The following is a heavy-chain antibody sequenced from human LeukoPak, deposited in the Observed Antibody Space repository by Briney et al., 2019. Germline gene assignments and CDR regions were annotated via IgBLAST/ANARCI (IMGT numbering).Heavy chain of an antibody. V-gene: IGHV1-46*01. CDR3: ARDHRCSGGSCYYIIDDYFDY. D-gene: IGHD2-15*01. Sequence: GASVMVSCKASGYTFTSYYMHWVRQAPGQGLEWMGIINPSGGSTSYAQKFQGRVTMTRDTSTSTVYMELSSLRSEDTAVYYCARDHRCSGGSCYYIIDDYFDYWGQGTLVTVSS. CDR1: GYTFTSYY. J-gene: IGHJ4*02. CDR2: INPSGGST.